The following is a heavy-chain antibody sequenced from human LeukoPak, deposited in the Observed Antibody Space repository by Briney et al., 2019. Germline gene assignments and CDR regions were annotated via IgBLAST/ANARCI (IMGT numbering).Heavy chain of an antibody. CDR1: GFTFSDHY. CDR3: AGRGRDAYNYYFDY. D-gene: IGHD5-24*01. J-gene: IGHJ4*02. CDR2: TRNKANSYTT. V-gene: IGHV3-72*01. Sequence: GGSLRLSCAASGFTFSDHYMDWVRQAPGKGLEWVGRTRNKANSYTTEYAASVKGRFTISRDDSKNSLYLQLNSLKTEDTAVYYCAGRGRDAYNYYFDYWGQGTLVTVSS.